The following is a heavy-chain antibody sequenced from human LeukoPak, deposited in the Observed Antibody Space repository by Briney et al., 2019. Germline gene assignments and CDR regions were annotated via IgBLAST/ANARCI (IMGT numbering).Heavy chain of an antibody. Sequence: GGSLRLSCAASGFTFSSYGMHWVRQAPGKGLEWVAFIRYDGSNKYYADSVKGRFTISRDSSKNTLYLQMNSLRAEDTAVYYCAKDRAAAYYFDYWGQGTLVTVSS. CDR1: GFTFSSYG. V-gene: IGHV3-30*02. CDR3: AKDRAAAYYFDY. D-gene: IGHD2-2*01. J-gene: IGHJ4*02. CDR2: IRYDGSNK.